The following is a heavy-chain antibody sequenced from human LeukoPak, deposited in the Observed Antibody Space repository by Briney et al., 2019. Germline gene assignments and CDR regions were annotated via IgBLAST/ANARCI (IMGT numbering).Heavy chain of an antibody. CDR1: GYSISSGHS. J-gene: IGHJ5*02. CDR3: ARDLGNYYDPGWFDP. D-gene: IGHD3-22*01. V-gene: IGHV4-38-2*02. Sequence: PSETRSLTCIVSGYSISSGHSWGWIRQPSGKGLEWIGSMYHSGSTYYNSSLKSRVTISVDTSKNQFSLKLSPVTAADTAVYYCARDLGNYYDPGWFDPWGQGTLVTVSS. CDR2: MYHSGST.